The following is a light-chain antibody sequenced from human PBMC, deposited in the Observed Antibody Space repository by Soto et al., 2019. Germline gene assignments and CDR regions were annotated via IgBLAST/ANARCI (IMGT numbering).Light chain of an antibody. CDR3: QQYNDWSSWT. Sequence: EIVMTQSPATLSVSPGERATLSCRASQSVRNNLVWYQQKPGQAPRLLIYGASTRATATPARFSGSGSATDFTLTISGLQSEDVAVYYCQQYNDWSSWTFGQGTKVEI. CDR2: GAS. CDR1: QSVRNN. J-gene: IGKJ1*01. V-gene: IGKV3-15*01.